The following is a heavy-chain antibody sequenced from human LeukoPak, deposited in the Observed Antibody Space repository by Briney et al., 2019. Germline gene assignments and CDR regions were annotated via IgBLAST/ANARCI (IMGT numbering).Heavy chain of an antibody. CDR3: ARPIWSGYYYYYYYGMDV. CDR1: GGTFSSYA. Sequence: SVKVSCTASGGTFSSYAISWVRQAPGQGLEWMGRIIPILGIANYAQKFQGRVTMTTDTSTSTAYMELRSLRSDDTAVYYCARPIWSGYYYYYYYGMDVWGQGTTVTVSS. CDR2: IIPILGIA. J-gene: IGHJ6*02. V-gene: IGHV1-69*04. D-gene: IGHD3-3*01.